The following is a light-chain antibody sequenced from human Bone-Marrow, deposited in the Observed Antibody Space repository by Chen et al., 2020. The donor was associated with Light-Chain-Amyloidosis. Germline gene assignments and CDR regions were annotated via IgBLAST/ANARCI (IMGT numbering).Light chain of an antibody. CDR2: DAS. CDR1: QSVSNY. CDR3: QQRVNWRT. J-gene: IGKJ4*01. V-gene: IGKV3-11*01. Sequence: EIVLTQSPATLSLSPGARATLSCRASQSVSNYLACDQQKPGQAPRLLIYDASKRATGIPARFSGSGSGTDFTLTISSLEPEDFAVYYCQQRVNWRTFGGGTKVEFK.